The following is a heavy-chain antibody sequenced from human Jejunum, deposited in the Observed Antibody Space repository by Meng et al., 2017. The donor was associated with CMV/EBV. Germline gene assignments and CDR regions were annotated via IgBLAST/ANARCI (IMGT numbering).Heavy chain of an antibody. V-gene: IGHV3-74*03. CDR3: ARGLMGCTSTSCYSGWFDP. Sequence: YWMHWVRQAPGKGPVWVAHISSDGTKIKYADSVLGRFTISRDNANNMLYLHMTSLRVEDTAVYYCARGLMGCTSTSCYSGWFDPWGQGTLVTVSS. D-gene: IGHD2-2*02. CDR2: ISSDGTKI. J-gene: IGHJ5*02. CDR1: YW.